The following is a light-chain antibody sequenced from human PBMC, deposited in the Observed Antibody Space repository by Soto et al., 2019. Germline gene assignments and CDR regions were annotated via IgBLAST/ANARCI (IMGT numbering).Light chain of an antibody. CDR1: ATDVGAYNY. J-gene: IGLJ2*01. CDR3: SSFTSSTTLL. CDR2: AVT. V-gene: IGLV2-14*01. Sequence: QSVLTQPASVSGAPGPSITISCTGTATDVGAYNYVSWYQQHPGRAPKLIIYAVTDRPAGVADRFSGSKSGDTAYLTISGLQAEDESHYYCSSFTSSTTLLFGGGTKLTVL.